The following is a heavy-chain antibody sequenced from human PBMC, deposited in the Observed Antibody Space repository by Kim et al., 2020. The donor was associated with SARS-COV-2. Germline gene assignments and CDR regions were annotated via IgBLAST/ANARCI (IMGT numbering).Heavy chain of an antibody. Sequence: GGSLRLSCAASGFTFSSYDMHWVRQATGKGLEWVSAIGTAGDTYYPGSVKGRFTISRENAKNSLYLQMNSLRAGDTAVYYCARGVRFGYCSSTSCQMGDGWFDPWGQGTLVTVSS. CDR1: GFTFSSYD. D-gene: IGHD2-2*03. J-gene: IGHJ5*02. V-gene: IGHV3-13*04. CDR2: IGTAGDT. CDR3: ARGVRFGYCSSTSCQMGDGWFDP.